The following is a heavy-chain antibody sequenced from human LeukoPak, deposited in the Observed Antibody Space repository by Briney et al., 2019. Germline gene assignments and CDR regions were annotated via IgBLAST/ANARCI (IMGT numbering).Heavy chain of an antibody. CDR1: GDGVSSYSAA. CDR3: AREEDCTSSSCDDTVYFDY. Sequence: SQTLSLTCAISGDGVSSYSAAWNWVRQSPSRGLEWLGRTYYRAKWYNDYAVSVRSRISINPDTSKNQFSLQLNSVTPEDTAVYYCAREEDCTSSSCDDTVYFDYWGQGTLVTVSS. CDR2: TYYRAKWYN. D-gene: IGHD2-2*01. J-gene: IGHJ4*02. V-gene: IGHV6-1*01.